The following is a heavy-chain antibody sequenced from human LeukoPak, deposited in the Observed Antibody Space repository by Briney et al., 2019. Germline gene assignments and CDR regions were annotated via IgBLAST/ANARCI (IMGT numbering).Heavy chain of an antibody. CDR3: ARSAGLRCFDY. J-gene: IGHJ4*02. CDR2: ISSSGGST. V-gene: IGHV3-23*01. CDR1: GFTFSSYA. D-gene: IGHD4-17*01. Sequence: GGPLRLSCVASGFTFSSYAMSWVRQAPGKGLEWVSAISSSGGSTYYADSVKGRFTISRDNSKDTLYLQMNSLRAEDTAVYYCARSAGLRCFDYWGLGTLVTVSS.